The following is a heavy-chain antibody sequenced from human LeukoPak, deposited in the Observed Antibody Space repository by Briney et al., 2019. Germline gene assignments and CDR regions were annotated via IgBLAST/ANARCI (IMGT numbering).Heavy chain of an antibody. CDR3: ARGGIQLWHF. D-gene: IGHD5-18*01. V-gene: IGHV4-59*01. Sequence: SETLSLTCTVSGGSISSYYWSWIRQPPGKGLEWIGYIYYSGSTNYNPSLKSRVTISVDTSENQFSLKLSSVTAADTAVYYCARGGIQLWHFWGQGTLVTVSS. CDR2: IYYSGST. J-gene: IGHJ4*02. CDR1: GGSISSYY.